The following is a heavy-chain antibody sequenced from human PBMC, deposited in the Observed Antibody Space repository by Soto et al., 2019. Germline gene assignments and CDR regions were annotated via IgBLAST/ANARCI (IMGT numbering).Heavy chain of an antibody. CDR1: GGSISSGDYY. J-gene: IGHJ5*02. Sequence: KSSETLSLTCTVSGGSISSGDYYWSWIRQPPGKGLEWIGYIYYSGSTYYNPSLKSRVTISVDTSKNQFSLKLSSVTAADTAVYYCARSSFYSLRFLEWLPGGFDPWGQGTLVTVSS. CDR2: IYYSGST. D-gene: IGHD3-3*01. V-gene: IGHV4-30-4*01. CDR3: ARSSFYSLRFLEWLPGGFDP.